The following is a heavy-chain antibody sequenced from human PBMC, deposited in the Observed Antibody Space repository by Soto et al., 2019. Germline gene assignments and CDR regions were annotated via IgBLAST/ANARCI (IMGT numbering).Heavy chain of an antibody. CDR1: GGSFSGYY. D-gene: IGHD3-22*01. J-gene: IGHJ4*02. V-gene: IGHV4-34*01. CDR3: ASQHYYDSSGYYVVY. Sequence: SETLSLTCAVYGGSFSGYYWSWIRQPPGKGLEWIGKINHSGSTNYNPSLKSRVTISVDTSKNQFSLKLSSVTAADTAVYYCASQHYYDSSGYYVVYWGQGTLVTVSS. CDR2: INHSGST.